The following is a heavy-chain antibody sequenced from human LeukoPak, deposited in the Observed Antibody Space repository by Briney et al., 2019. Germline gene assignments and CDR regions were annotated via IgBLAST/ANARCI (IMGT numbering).Heavy chain of an antibody. J-gene: IGHJ6*02. CDR1: GFTFSSYS. D-gene: IGHD3-22*01. V-gene: IGHV3-21*01. CDR3: ARVGSLNYYDSSGYYSPYGMDV. CDR2: ISSSSSYI. Sequence: GGSLRLSCAASGFTFSSYSMNWVRQAPGKGLEWVSSISSSSSYIYYADSVKGRFTISRDNAKNSLYLQMNSLRAEDTAVYYCARVGSLNYYDSSGYYSPYGMDVWGQGTTVTVSS.